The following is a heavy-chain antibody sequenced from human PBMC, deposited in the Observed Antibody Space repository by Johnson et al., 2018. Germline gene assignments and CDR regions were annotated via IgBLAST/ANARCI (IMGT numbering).Heavy chain of an antibody. J-gene: IGHJ6*02. CDR3: AGEGIAAGDGMDV. V-gene: IGHV5-51*01. CDR2: TYPGDSDT. CDR1: GYSFTSYW. Sequence: VQLVESGAEVKKPGESLTSSCKGSGYSFTSYWIGWVRQMPGKGLEGMGITYPGDSDTRYSPSFQGQVTISADKSISTAYLQWSSRKAVEPAVYYCAGEGIAAGDGMDVWGQGHTVTVSS. D-gene: IGHD6-13*01.